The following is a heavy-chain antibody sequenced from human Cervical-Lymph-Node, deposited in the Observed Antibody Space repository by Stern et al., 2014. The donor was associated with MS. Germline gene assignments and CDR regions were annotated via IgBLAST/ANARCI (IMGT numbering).Heavy chain of an antibody. Sequence: VQLVESGGAVVPPGTSLRLSCAASGFNFNKYGMHWVRQAPGKGLVWVAVIWYDGSNEDYADSVKGRFTITRDTSKNTLYLHMNSLRAEDTAVYYCTRGDVQKYGDYWGQGTLVTVSS. J-gene: IGHJ4*02. CDR3: TRGDVQKYGDY. CDR2: IWYDGSNE. D-gene: IGHD3-10*01. V-gene: IGHV3-33*01. CDR1: GFNFNKYG.